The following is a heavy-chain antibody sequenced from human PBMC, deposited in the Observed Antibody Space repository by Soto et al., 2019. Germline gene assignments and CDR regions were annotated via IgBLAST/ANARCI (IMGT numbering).Heavy chain of an antibody. CDR3: AKDLLPTMVPY. CDR2: ISGSGGST. V-gene: IGHV3-23*01. Sequence: GGSLRLSCAASGCTFISYAMSWVRQAPGKGLEWVSAISGSGGSTYYADSVKGRFTISRDNSKNTLYLQMNSLRAEDTAVYYCAKDLLPTMVPYWGQGTLVTVSS. J-gene: IGHJ4*02. D-gene: IGHD3-10*01. CDR1: GCTFISYA.